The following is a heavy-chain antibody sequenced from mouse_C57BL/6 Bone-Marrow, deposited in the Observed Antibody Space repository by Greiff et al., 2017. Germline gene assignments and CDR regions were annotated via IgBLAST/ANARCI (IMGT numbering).Heavy chain of an antibody. CDR1: GFNITDDY. Sequence: EVQLQQSGAELVRPGASVKLSCTASGFNITDDYMHWVKQRPEQGLEWIGWIDPENGDTEYASKFQGKATITADTSSNTASLQLSSLTSEDTAVYYCTRAYYSNCHYAMDYWGQGTSVTVSS. J-gene: IGHJ4*01. CDR2: IDPENGDT. V-gene: IGHV14-4*01. D-gene: IGHD2-5*01. CDR3: TRAYYSNCHYAMDY.